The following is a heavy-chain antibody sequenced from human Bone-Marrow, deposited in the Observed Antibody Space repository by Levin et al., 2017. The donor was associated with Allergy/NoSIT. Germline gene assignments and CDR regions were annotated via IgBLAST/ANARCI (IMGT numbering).Heavy chain of an antibody. J-gene: IGHJ4*02. CDR3: ARVFIRHSSGWFDY. CDR1: GYTFTGYY. CDR2: INPNSGGT. Sequence: ASVKVSCKASGYTFTGYYMHWVRQAPGQGLEWMGWINPNSGGTNYAQKFQGRVTMTRDTSISTAYMELSRLRSDDTAVYYCARVFIRHSSGWFDYWGQGTLVTVSS. D-gene: IGHD6-19*01. V-gene: IGHV1-2*02.